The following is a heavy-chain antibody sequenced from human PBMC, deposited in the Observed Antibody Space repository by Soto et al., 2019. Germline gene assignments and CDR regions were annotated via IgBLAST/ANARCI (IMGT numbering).Heavy chain of an antibody. D-gene: IGHD6-13*01. CDR3: ARAGYSSSWPQYNWFDP. J-gene: IGHJ5*02. CDR2: ISYDGSNK. V-gene: IGHV3-30-3*01. CDR1: GFTFSSYA. Sequence: SGGSLRLSCAASGFTFSSYAMHWVRQAPGKRLEWVAVISYDGSNKYYADSVKGRFTISRDNSKNTLYLQMNSLRAEDTAVYYCARAGYSSSWPQYNWFDPWGQGXLVTVSS.